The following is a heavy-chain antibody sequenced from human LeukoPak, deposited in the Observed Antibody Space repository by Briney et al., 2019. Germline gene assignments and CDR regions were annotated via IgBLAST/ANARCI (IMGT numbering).Heavy chain of an antibody. Sequence: SETLSLTCTVSGDSISSRNYYWAWIRQPPGRGVEGRGSIYYSGSTFYNPFLKSRVTISLHMSKTLSSLKLAPVTAPATAVYYCARETRTRFGEHTPWGQGNLVSVSS. V-gene: IGHV4-39*02. D-gene: IGHD3-10*01. CDR1: GDSISSRNYY. J-gene: IGHJ5*02. CDR3: ARETRTRFGEHTP. CDR2: IYYSGST.